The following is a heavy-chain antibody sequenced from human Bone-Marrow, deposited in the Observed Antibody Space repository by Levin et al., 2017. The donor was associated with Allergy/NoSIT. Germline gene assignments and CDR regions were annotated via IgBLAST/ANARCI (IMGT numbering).Heavy chain of an antibody. CDR2: ISGAGSST. CDR3: ARASGNIVVVPADTTSYYSYYGMDV. J-gene: IGHJ6*02. D-gene: IGHD2-2*01. CDR1: ELPFSTSA. Sequence: SCAASELPFSTSAMSWVRQAPGKGLEWVSSISGAGSSTYYADSVKGRFTISRDNSKNTLYLQMSSLRAEDTAVYYCARASGNIVVVPADTTSYYSYYGMDVWGQGTTVTVSS. V-gene: IGHV3-23*01.